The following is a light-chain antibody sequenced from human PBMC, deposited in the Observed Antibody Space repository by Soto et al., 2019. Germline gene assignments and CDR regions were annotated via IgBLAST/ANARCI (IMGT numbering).Light chain of an antibody. Sequence: QSALTQPASVSGSPGQSITISCTGTFSDVGSYNLVSWYQQHPGKAPKLMIYEDTKRPSGVSNRFSGSKSGYTASLTISGLRGEDGADYSCCSYAGSSTVVFGGGPKPPVL. J-gene: IGLJ2*01. CDR1: FSDVGSYNL. V-gene: IGLV2-23*01. CDR3: CSYAGSSTVV. CDR2: EDT.